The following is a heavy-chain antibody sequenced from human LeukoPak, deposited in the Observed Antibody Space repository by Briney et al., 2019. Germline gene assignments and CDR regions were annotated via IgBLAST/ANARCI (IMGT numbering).Heavy chain of an antibody. V-gene: IGHV3-23*01. CDR3: AKDSLRYFDWPPELFDY. Sequence: PGGSLRLSCAASGFTFSNYAMSWVRQAPGKGLEWVSAISGSGGSTYYADSVKGRFTISRDNSKNTLYLQMNSLRAEDTAVYYCAKDSLRYFDWPPELFDYWGQGTLVTVSS. CDR1: GFTFSNYA. J-gene: IGHJ4*02. CDR2: ISGSGGST. D-gene: IGHD3-9*01.